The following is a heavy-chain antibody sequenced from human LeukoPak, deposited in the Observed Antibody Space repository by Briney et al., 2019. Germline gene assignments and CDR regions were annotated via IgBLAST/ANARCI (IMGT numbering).Heavy chain of an antibody. CDR3: ARAHSSSSDPVAFDY. V-gene: IGHV3-21*01. CDR1: GFTFSSYS. Sequence: SGGSLRLSCAASGFTFSSYSMNWVRQAPGEGLEWVSSISSSSSYIYYADSVKGRFTISRDNARNSLYLQMNSLRAEDTAVYYCARAHSSSSDPVAFDYWGQGTLVTVSS. J-gene: IGHJ4*02. CDR2: ISSSSSYI. D-gene: IGHD6-6*01.